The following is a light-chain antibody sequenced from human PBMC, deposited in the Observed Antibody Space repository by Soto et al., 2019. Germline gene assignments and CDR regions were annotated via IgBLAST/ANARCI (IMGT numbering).Light chain of an antibody. CDR2: GAS. CDR1: QSVTGNY. Sequence: DIVLTQSPGTLSLSPGERATLSCRASQSVTGNYLAWYQQKPGQPPRLLIYGASDRATGIPDRFSGGGSGTDFTLTIDRLEPEDFVVYYCQQYGSSPPNTFGQGTRLEIK. V-gene: IGKV3-20*01. J-gene: IGKJ5*01. CDR3: QQYGSSPPNT.